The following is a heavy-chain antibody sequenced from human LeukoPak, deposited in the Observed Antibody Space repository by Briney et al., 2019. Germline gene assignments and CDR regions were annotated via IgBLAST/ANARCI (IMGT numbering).Heavy chain of an antibody. Sequence: GGSLRLSCVASGFTLGKYWMSWVRQAPGKGLEWVANIKLDGSEKNYVDSVKGRFTISRDNTKNSLYLQMNSLRVEDTAVFYCARDQYDTWSRRGNFDSWGLGTLVIVSS. D-gene: IGHD3-3*01. CDR3: ARDQYDTWSRRGNFDS. CDR2: IKLDGSEK. V-gene: IGHV3-7*03. CDR1: GFTLGKYW. J-gene: IGHJ4*02.